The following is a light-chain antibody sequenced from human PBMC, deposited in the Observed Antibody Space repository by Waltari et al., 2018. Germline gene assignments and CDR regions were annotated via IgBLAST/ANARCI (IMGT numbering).Light chain of an antibody. V-gene: IGLV3-1*01. Sequence: YKLTQPPSVSVSPGQTASITCSGDRLEDKYVCWYQQKTGQSPVLVMRQDSRRPSGIPERFSGSSSGNTATLTISGTQAMDEADYYCQAWDSITDVVFGGGTRLTVL. J-gene: IGLJ3*02. CDR1: RLEDKY. CDR2: QDS. CDR3: QAWDSITDVV.